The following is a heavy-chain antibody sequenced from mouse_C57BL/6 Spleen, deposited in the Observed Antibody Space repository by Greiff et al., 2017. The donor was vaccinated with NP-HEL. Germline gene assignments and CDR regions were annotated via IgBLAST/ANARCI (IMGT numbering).Heavy chain of an antibody. V-gene: IGHV1-62-2*01. CDR3: ARHESWLLADYYAMDY. CDR2: FYPGSGSI. J-gene: IGHJ4*01. D-gene: IGHD2-3*01. CDR1: GYTFTEYT. Sequence: QVQLKESGAELVKPGASVKLSCKASGYTFTEYTIHWVKQRSGQGLEWIGWFYPGSGSIKYNEKFKDKATLTADKSSSTVYMELSRLTSEDSAVYFCARHESWLLADYYAMDYWGQGTSVTVSS.